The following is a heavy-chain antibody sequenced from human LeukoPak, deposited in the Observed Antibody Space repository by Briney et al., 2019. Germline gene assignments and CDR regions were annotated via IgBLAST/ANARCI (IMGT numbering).Heavy chain of an antibody. D-gene: IGHD3-9*01. J-gene: IGHJ4*02. CDR1: GFTFGDYW. Sequence: PGGSLRLSCAASGFTFGDYWITWVRQAPGKGLEWVANIRQDGGDQYYVDSVVGRFTISRDNAKNSLYLQMNSLRAEDTAVYYCVRHPGRYIILTGYSYYFDYWGQGTLVTVSS. CDR3: VRHPGRYIILTGYSYYFDY. V-gene: IGHV3-7*01. CDR2: IRQDGGDQ.